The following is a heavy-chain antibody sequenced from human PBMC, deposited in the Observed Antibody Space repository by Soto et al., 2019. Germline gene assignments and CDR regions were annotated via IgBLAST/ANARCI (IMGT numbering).Heavy chain of an antibody. V-gene: IGHV3-30*18. Sequence: QVQLVESGGGVVQPGRSLRLSCAASGFTFSSNGMHWVRQAPGKGQEWVAVISYAGSNKSYADSVKGRFTISRDNSKHTLDRQMYVLRDEDTAVYYCAKDQRVGCDFWSGPTDYWGQGTLVTVSS. CDR1: GFTFSSNG. CDR3: AKDQRVGCDFWSGPTDY. D-gene: IGHD3-3*01. CDR2: ISYAGSNK. J-gene: IGHJ4*02.